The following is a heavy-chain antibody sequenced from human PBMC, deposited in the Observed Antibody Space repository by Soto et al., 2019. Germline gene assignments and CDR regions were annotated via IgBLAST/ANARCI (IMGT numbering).Heavy chain of an antibody. CDR3: IGSFPF. CDR1: GFPFANFR. CDR2: IRSQPYGGTT. V-gene: IGHV3-49*03. D-gene: IGHD3-10*01. Sequence: GGSLRLSCTGSGFPFANFRMSWFRQAPGKGLEWVGFIRSQPYGGTTQYAASVRGRFTISRDDSKGIAYLQMNSLKSEDSGVYYCIGSFPFWGQGTLVTVSS. J-gene: IGHJ1*01.